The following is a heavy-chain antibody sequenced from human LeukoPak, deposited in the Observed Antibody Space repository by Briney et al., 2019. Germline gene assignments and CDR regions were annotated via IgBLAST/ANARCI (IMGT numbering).Heavy chain of an antibody. J-gene: IGHJ5*02. V-gene: IGHV3-23*01. CDR3: ARGADTGYSSDS. Sequence: PGGSLRLSCAASGFTFSNYAMTWVRQAPGKGLEWVSSISGSGGSTYYADSVRGRFTIFRDNSKNTLYLQMRTLRAEDTAVYYCARGADTGYSSDSWGQGTLVTVSS. CDR1: GFTFSNYA. D-gene: IGHD6-19*01. CDR2: ISGSGGST.